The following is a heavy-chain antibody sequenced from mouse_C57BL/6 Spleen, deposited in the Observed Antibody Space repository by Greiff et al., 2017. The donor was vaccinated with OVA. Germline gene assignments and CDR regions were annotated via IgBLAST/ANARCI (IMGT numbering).Heavy chain of an antibody. V-gene: IGHV1-72*01. CDR2: IDPNSGGT. Sequence: QVQLKASGAELVKPGASVKLSCKASGYTFTSYWMHWVKQRPGRGLEWIGRIDPNSGGTKYNEKLKSKATLTVDKPSSTAYMQLSSLTSDDSAVYYCARGGYDYDEGDYAMDYWGQGTSVTVSS. J-gene: IGHJ4*01. D-gene: IGHD2-4*01. CDR3: ARGGYDYDEGDYAMDY. CDR1: GYTFTSYW.